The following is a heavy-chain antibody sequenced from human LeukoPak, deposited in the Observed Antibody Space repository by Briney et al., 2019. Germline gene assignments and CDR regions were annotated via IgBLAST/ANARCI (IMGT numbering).Heavy chain of an antibody. CDR2: IREDGSDK. J-gene: IGHJ4*02. CDR1: GFTFSRYW. V-gene: IGHV3-7*01. D-gene: IGHD1-1*01. Sequence: PGGSLRLSCAASGFTFSRYWMSWVRQAPGKGLEWVDNIREDGSDKYYVNSVKGRFTISRDNAKNSLYLQMNSLRAEDTAVYYCARGQDWNHDYWGQGTLVTASS. CDR3: ARGQDWNHDY.